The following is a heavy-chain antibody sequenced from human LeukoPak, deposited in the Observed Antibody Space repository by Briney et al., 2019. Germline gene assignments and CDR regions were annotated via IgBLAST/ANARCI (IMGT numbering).Heavy chain of an antibody. V-gene: IGHV4-39*01. CDR3: ASGYFVHTFDF. Sequence: PSETLSLTCTVSGGSISSSPYYWGWIRQPPGKGLEWIGTIYYSGSTYYNPSLKSRVTISVDTSKNQFSLKLTSVTAADTAIFYCASGYFVHTFDFWGQGTLGTVSS. J-gene: IGHJ4*02. CDR2: IYYSGST. D-gene: IGHD2-2*03. CDR1: GGSISSSPYY.